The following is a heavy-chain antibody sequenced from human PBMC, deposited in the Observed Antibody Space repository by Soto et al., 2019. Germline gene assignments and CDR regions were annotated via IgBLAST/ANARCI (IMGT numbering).Heavy chain of an antibody. J-gene: IGHJ4*02. Sequence: QVQLVQSGAEVKKPGSSVKVSCKASGGTFSSYAISWVRQAPGQGLEWMGGIMPIFGTANYAQKFQGRVTITADKSTSTAYMELSSLRSEDTAVYYCARGLGPITFGGVIVSPALYYFDYWGQGTLVTVSS. V-gene: IGHV1-69*06. CDR1: GGTFSSYA. CDR2: IMPIFGTA. CDR3: ARGLGPITFGGVIVSPALYYFDY. D-gene: IGHD3-16*02.